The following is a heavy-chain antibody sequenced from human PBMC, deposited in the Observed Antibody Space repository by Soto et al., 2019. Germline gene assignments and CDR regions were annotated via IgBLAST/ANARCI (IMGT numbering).Heavy chain of an antibody. Sequence: GGSLRLFCAASGFTFSSYAMSWVRQAPGKGLEWVSAISGSGGSTYYADSVKGRFTISRDNSKNTLYLQMNSLRAEDTAVYYCATSSGIAVAGTFDYWGQGTLVTVSS. J-gene: IGHJ4*02. V-gene: IGHV3-23*01. CDR3: ATSSGIAVAGTFDY. D-gene: IGHD6-19*01. CDR2: ISGSGGST. CDR1: GFTFSSYA.